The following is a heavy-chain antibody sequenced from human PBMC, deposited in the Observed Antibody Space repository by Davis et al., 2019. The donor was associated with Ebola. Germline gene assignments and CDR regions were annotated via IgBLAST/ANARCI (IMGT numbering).Heavy chain of an antibody. D-gene: IGHD1-26*01. CDR3: ATLPGGRGVDV. Sequence: GESLKISCAASGFSFNNYAMSWVRQAPGKGLEWVSGISNSGGSRYSADSVKGRFTISRDNSKNMLYLQMNSLRAEDTAVYYCATLPGGRGVDVWGPGTTVTVSS. CDR2: ISNSGGSR. V-gene: IGHV3-23*01. CDR1: GFSFNNYA. J-gene: IGHJ6*02.